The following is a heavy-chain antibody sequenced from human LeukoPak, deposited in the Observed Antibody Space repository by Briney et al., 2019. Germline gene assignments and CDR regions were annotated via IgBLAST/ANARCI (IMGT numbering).Heavy chain of an antibody. Sequence: AGRSLRLSCAASGFTFSSYAMHWVRQAPGKGLEWVAVISYDGSNKYYADSVKGRFTISRDNSKNTLYLQMNSLRAEDTAVYYCAKDIGDGGNSYAFDIWGQGTMVTVSS. J-gene: IGHJ3*02. CDR2: ISYDGSNK. V-gene: IGHV3-30*04. D-gene: IGHD4-23*01. CDR1: GFTFSSYA. CDR3: AKDIGDGGNSYAFDI.